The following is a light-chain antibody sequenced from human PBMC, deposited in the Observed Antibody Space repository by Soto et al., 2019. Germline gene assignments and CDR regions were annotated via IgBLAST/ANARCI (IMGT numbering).Light chain of an antibody. CDR2: DVS. V-gene: IGLV2-14*01. CDR3: SSYTSSSTLDV. Sequence: QSALNQPASVSGSPGQSITISCTGTSRDVGGYNYVSWYQQHPGKAPKLMIYDVSNRPSGVSNRFSGSKSGNTASLTISGLQAEDEADYYCSSYTSSSTLDVFGTGTKLTVL. J-gene: IGLJ1*01. CDR1: SRDVGGYNY.